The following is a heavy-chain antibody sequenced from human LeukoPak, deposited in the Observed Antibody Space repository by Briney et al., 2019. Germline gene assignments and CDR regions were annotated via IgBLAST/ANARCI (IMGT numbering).Heavy chain of an antibody. CDR1: GFTFSSYW. J-gene: IGHJ4*02. CDR3: VKDRTGTYTLDY. D-gene: IGHD3-10*01. CDR2: INNDGSIT. Sequence: GGSLRLSCAASGFTFSSYWMHCVRQSPGKGLVWVSRINNDGSITNYADSVKGRFTISRDNAKNTLNLQMNSLRAEDTAVYYCVKDRTGTYTLDYWGQGTLVTVSS. V-gene: IGHV3-74*01.